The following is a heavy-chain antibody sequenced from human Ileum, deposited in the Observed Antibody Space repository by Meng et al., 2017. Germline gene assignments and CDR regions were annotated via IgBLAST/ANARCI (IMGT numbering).Heavy chain of an antibody. CDR1: GFSLSTSGVG. J-gene: IGHJ5*02. Sequence: QITLKESGPTLLTPPQTLTLTCTFSGFSLSTSGVGVAWIRQTPGKALEWLAVIYWDNDKRYSPSLRSRLTITKDTSKNQVVLTMTNMDPVDTATYFCAHRQNSVLGGWDGGCVDLWGQGTLVTVSS. V-gene: IGHV2-5*02. D-gene: IGHD6-19*01. CDR2: IYWDNDK. CDR3: AHRQNSVLGGWDGGCVDL.